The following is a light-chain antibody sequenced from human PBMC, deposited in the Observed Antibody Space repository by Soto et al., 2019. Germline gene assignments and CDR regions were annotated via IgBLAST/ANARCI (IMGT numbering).Light chain of an antibody. J-gene: IGKJ1*01. CDR3: QQSYRTPRT. CDR1: QSISTY. V-gene: IGKV1-39*01. CDR2: AAS. Sequence: DIQMTQSPSSLSASVGDRVTITCRASQSISTYLNWYQHKPGKAPKLLMHAASSLDRGVPSRFSGSGSGTDFTLTISSLPPEDFATYYCQQSYRTPRTFGHGTKVYIK.